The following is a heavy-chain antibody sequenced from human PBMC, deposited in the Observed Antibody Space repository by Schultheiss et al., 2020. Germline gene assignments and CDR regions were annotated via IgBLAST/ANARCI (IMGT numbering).Heavy chain of an antibody. V-gene: IGHV3-23*01. CDR1: GFTFSTYA. D-gene: IGHD2-21*02. Sequence: GGSLRLSCAASGFTFSTYAMTWVRQAPGKGLEWVSSISVSGDTTYYADSVKGRFTISRDNSKNTLFLQMNSLRAEDTAVYYCSRDLKRGDGGVIWGMDVWGQGTTVTVSS. CDR3: SRDLKRGDGGVIWGMDV. J-gene: IGHJ6*02. CDR2: ISVSGDTT.